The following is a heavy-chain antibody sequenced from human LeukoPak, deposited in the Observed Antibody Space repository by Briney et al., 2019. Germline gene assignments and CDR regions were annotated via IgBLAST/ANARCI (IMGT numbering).Heavy chain of an antibody. CDR2: ISGSGGST. V-gene: IGHV3-23*01. CDR1: GYTFSSYA. J-gene: IGHJ4*02. D-gene: IGHD2-15*01. Sequence: PGGSLRLSCAASGYTFSSYAMSWVRQAPGKGLEWVSAISGSGGSTYYADSVKGRFTISRDNFKNTLYLQMNSLRGEDTAVYYCAKGTGGSCYSGSDSWGQGTLVTVSS. CDR3: AKGTGGSCYSGSDS.